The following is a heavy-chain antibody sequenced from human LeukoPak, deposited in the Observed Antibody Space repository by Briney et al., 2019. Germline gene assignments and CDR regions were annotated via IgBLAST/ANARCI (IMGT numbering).Heavy chain of an antibody. CDR2: ISSSSSTI. CDR3: ARGRRDRFDY. Sequence: PGGSLRLSCAASGFTFSSYSMNWVRQAPGKGLEWVSYISSSSSTIYYADSVKGRFTISRDNAKNSLCLQMNSLRDEDTAVYYCARGRRDRFDYWGQGTLATVSS. J-gene: IGHJ4*02. CDR1: GFTFSSYS. V-gene: IGHV3-48*02.